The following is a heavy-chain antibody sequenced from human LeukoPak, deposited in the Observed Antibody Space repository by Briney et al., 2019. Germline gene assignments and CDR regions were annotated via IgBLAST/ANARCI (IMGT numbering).Heavy chain of an antibody. J-gene: IGHJ4*02. D-gene: IGHD3-3*01. Sequence: GGSLRLSCAASGFIFGGFAMAWVRQTPGKGLEWVSGILAGGSNTYYADSVKGRFTISRDNSKNTLYLQMNSLRAEDTAVYYCARRSGYYSLDYWGQGTLVTVSS. CDR2: ILAGGSNT. CDR1: GFIFGGFA. CDR3: ARRSGYYSLDY. V-gene: IGHV3-23*01.